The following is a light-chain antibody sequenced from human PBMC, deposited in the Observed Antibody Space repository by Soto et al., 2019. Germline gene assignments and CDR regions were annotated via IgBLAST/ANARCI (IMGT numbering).Light chain of an antibody. CDR1: QHISTY. CDR2: AAS. CDR3: QQYNSYST. J-gene: IGKJ1*01. V-gene: IGKV1-9*01. Sequence: EIKLTQSPSSLSASVGDRVTITCRASQHISTYLAWYPQKPGKAPKLLIYAASTLQSGVPSRFRGSGSGTDFTLTISRLQPDDFATYYCQQYNSYSTVGQGTQVDIK.